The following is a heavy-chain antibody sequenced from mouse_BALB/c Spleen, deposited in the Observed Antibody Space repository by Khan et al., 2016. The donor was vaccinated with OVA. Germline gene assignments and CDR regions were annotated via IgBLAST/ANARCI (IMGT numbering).Heavy chain of an antibody. CDR2: INTYKDYT. V-gene: IGHV1S45*01. D-gene: IGHD1-1*01. CDR1: GYTFTNHH. CDR3: ALAWRCRRNAWFAY. Sequence: VPPQQAGAELVRPGASVKISCKAFGYTFTNHHINWVKQRPGQGLDWIGYINTYKDYTRYKPKFKGKATLTVDKSYSTAHTELSSLTYEDAAVYSCALAWRCRRNAWFAYWGHGTLVTVSA. J-gene: IGHJ3*01.